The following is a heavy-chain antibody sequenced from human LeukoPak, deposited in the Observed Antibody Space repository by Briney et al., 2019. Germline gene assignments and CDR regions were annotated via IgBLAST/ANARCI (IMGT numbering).Heavy chain of an antibody. J-gene: IGHJ6*02. V-gene: IGHV1-58*02. CDR3: AARRLLWFGELRGMDV. Sequence: SVTVSFTSSVFTFTISAMQWVRQARGQRLEWIGWIVVGSGNTNYAQKFQERVTITRDMSTSTAYMELSSLRSEDTAVYYCAARRLLWFGELRGMDVWGQGTTVTVSS. CDR1: VFTFTISA. D-gene: IGHD3-10*01. CDR2: IVVGSGNT.